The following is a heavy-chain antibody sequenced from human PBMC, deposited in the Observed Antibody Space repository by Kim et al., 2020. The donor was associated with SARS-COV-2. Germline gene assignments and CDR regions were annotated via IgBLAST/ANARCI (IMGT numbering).Heavy chain of an antibody. J-gene: IGHJ4*02. D-gene: IGHD2-2*01. CDR2: ITGGGGST. V-gene: IGHV3-23*01. Sequence: GGSLRLSCAASGFTFSDYAMSWVRQAPGKGLQWVSTITGGGGSTYYPDSVNGRFTVSRDNSKNTLYLQMNSLRAEDTAVFYCARRTRVVADGPFDYWGQGTLVTVSS. CDR3: ARRTRVVADGPFDY. CDR1: GFTFSDYA.